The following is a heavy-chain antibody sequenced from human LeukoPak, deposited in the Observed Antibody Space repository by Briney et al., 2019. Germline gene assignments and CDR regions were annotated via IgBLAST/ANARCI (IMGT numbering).Heavy chain of an antibody. Sequence: ASVKVSCKASGYTFTRYGISWVRQAPGQGLEWMGWISAYNGNTNYAQKLQGRVTVTTDTPTSTVYMELRSLRSGDTAVYYCASEGGIVATTAFDYWGQGTLVTVSS. CDR3: ASEGGIVATTAFDY. D-gene: IGHD5-12*01. J-gene: IGHJ4*02. V-gene: IGHV1-18*01. CDR1: GYTFTRYG. CDR2: ISAYNGNT.